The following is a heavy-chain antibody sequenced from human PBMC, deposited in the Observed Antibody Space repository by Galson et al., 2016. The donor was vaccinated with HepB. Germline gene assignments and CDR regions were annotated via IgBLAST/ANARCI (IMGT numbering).Heavy chain of an antibody. CDR1: GFTFSDYS. D-gene: IGHD3-16*01. CDR3: ARDHRGDIEYYHGMDV. J-gene: IGHJ6*02. V-gene: IGHV3-48*01. CDR2: ISSSSSTI. Sequence: SLRLSCAASGFTFSDYSMNWVRQAPGKGLEWVAYISSSSSTIYYADSVKGRFTISRDNSRNTVYLQMNSLRVEDTAVYYCARDHRGDIEYYHGMDVWGQGTAVTVSS.